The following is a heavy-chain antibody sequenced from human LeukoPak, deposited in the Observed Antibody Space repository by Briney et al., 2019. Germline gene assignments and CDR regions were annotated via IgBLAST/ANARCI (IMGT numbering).Heavy chain of an antibody. Sequence: GGSLRLSCAASGFTFSSYAMSWVRQAPGKGLEWVSAISGSGGSTYYADSVKGRFTISRDNSKNTLYLQMNSLRAEDTDVYYCANYGGDKQTDTAMEAWGQGTLVTVSS. J-gene: IGHJ5*02. CDR3: ANYGGDKQTDTAMEA. D-gene: IGHD5-18*01. CDR2: ISGSGGST. CDR1: GFTFSSYA. V-gene: IGHV3-23*01.